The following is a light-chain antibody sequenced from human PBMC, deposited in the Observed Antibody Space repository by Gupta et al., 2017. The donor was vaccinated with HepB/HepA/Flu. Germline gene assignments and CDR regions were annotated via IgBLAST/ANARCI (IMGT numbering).Light chain of an antibody. CDR3: GTWDRSLTAFV. V-gene: IGLV1-51*02. J-gene: IGLJ1*01. CDR1: SSNIDSAS. Sequence: SILPQRPSVSATPGQKGTISCSGSSSNIDSASVSWYQQVPGPAHKLLIYENTKRPSGIPDRFSGSKSGTSATLIITGLQTGAEDHSDCGTWDRSLTAFVFGTGTNVTVL. CDR2: ENT.